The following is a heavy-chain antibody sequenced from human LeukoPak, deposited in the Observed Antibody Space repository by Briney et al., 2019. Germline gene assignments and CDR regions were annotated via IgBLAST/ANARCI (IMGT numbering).Heavy chain of an antibody. V-gene: IGHV3-30-3*01. CDR3: ARGSGSFSGGFDY. Sequence: GGSLRLSCAASGFTFSSYAMHWVRQAAGKGLEWVAVISYDGSNKYYADSVKGRFTISRDNSKNTLYLQMNSLRAEDTAVYYCARGSGSFSGGFDYWGQGTLVTVSS. J-gene: IGHJ4*02. CDR2: ISYDGSNK. CDR1: GFTFSSYA. D-gene: IGHD1-26*01.